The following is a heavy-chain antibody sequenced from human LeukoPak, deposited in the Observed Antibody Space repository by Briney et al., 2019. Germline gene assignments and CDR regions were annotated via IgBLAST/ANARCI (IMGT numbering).Heavy chain of an antibody. V-gene: IGHV3-21*01. CDR2: ISSSSSYI. Sequence: PGGSLRLSCAASGFTFSSYSMNWVRQAPGKGLEWVSSISSSSSYIYYADSVKGRFTISRDNAKNSQYPQMNSLRAEDTAVDYCARVDLQQLASDPWGQGTLVTVSS. J-gene: IGHJ5*02. CDR1: GFTFSSYS. D-gene: IGHD6-13*01. CDR3: ARVDLQQLASDP.